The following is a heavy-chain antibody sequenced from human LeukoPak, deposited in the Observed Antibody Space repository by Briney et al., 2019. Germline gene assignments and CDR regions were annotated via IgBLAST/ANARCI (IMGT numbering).Heavy chain of an antibody. V-gene: IGHV3-21*01. CDR3: ARDPYYYGSGSYSQNY. CDR2: ISSNSSEV. CDR1: GFTFGSYG. J-gene: IGHJ4*02. Sequence: GGSLRLSCAASGFTFGSYGMNWVRQAPGKGLEWVSSISSNSSEVYYADSVKGRFTISRDNAKNPLYLQMNSLRAEDTAVYYCARDPYYYGSGSYSQNYWGQGTLVTVAS. D-gene: IGHD3-10*01.